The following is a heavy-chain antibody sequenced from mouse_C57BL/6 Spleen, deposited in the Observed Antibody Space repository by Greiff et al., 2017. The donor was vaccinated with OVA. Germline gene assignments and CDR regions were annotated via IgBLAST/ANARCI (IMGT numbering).Heavy chain of an antibody. J-gene: IGHJ4*01. CDR2: INPNNGGT. D-gene: IGHD1-1*01. CDR1: GYTFTDYN. V-gene: IGHV1-18*01. Sequence: VQLQQSGPELVKPGASVKIPCKASGYTFTDYNMDWVKQSHGKSLEWIGDINPNNGGTIYNQKFKGKATLTVDKSSSTAYMELRSLTSEDTAVYYCARARDYGSSDYAMDYWGQGTSVTVSS. CDR3: ARARDYGSSDYAMDY.